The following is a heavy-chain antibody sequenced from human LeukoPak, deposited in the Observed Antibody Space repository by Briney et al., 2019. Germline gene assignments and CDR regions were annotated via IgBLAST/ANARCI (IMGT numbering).Heavy chain of an antibody. Sequence: SGTLSLTCTVSGDSISGFYWSWIRQAAGKGLEWIGHIYTSGSTNYNPSLKSRVTMSVDMSKNQFSLNLSSVTAADTAVYYCARWTTVTRAFDYWGQGTLVAVSS. CDR1: GDSISGFY. CDR3: ARWTTVTRAFDY. D-gene: IGHD4-17*01. J-gene: IGHJ4*02. CDR2: IYTSGST. V-gene: IGHV4-4*07.